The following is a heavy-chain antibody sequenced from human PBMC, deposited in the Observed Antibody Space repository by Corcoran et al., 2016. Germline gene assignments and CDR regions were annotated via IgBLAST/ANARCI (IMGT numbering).Heavy chain of an antibody. J-gene: IGHJ6*02. D-gene: IGHD3-3*01. CDR1: GGSISSSSYY. CDR2: IYYSGST. V-gene: IGHV4-39*07. Sequence: QLQLQESGPGLVKPSETLSLTCTVSGGSISSSSYYWGWIRQPPGKGLEWIGSIYYSGSTYYNPSLKSRVTISVDTSKNQFSLKLSSVTAADTAVYYCAAGASDFWSGYYQPPYYYYGMDVWGQGTTVTVSS. CDR3: AAGASDFWSGYYQPPYYYYGMDV.